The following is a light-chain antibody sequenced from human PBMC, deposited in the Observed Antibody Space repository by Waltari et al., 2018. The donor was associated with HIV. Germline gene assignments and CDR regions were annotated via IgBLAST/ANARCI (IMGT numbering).Light chain of an antibody. V-gene: IGLV1-47*01. CDR3: ASWDGGLSGFV. CDR2: MTV. CDR1: SANIGTSD. Sequence: QAVLIQPPSTSGTPGQSVSISCSGTSANIGTSDVYWYQQFPVMAPKFLLYMTVQRASGVPDRFSGSKSGTSASLVISGLRSEDEADYYCASWDGGLSGFVFGTGTKVTVL. J-gene: IGLJ1*01.